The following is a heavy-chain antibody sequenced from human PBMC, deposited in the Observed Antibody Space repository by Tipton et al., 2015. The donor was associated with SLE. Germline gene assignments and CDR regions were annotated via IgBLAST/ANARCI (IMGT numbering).Heavy chain of an antibody. V-gene: IGHV3-30*04. CDR2: ISYDGSNK. J-gene: IGHJ4*02. CDR1: GFTFSSYA. CDR3: SREGNWNGEFDY. Sequence: SLRLSCAASGFTFSSYAVHWARQAPGKGLEWVAVISYDGSNKYYADSVKGRFTISRDNSKNTLYLQMNSLRAEDTAVSYCSREGNWNGEFDYWGQVTLVTVSS. D-gene: IGHD1-1*01.